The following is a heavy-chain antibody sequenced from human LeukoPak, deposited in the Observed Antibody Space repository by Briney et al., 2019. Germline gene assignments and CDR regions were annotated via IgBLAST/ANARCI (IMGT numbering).Heavy chain of an antibody. D-gene: IGHD3-3*01. CDR2: IRRKANSYAS. Sequence: GGSLRLSCAASGFTFCGSAMQGVRQASGEGRVWVGRIRRKANSYASAYAASVKGRFTISRDDSKNTAYLQMNSLKTEETDVYYCTGQYDFWSGAVGYWGQGTLVTVPS. V-gene: IGHV3-73*01. J-gene: IGHJ4*02. CDR1: GFTFCGSA. CDR3: TGQYDFWSGAVGY.